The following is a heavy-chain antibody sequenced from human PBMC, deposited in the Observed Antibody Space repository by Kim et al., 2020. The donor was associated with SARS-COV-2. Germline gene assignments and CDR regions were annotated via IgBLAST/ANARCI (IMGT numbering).Heavy chain of an antibody. Sequence: YAKKFQGRVTMTRDTSISPAYMELSRLRSDDTAVYYCARGVESIAARGDYWGQGTLVTVSS. D-gene: IGHD6-6*01. J-gene: IGHJ4*02. V-gene: IGHV1-2*02. CDR3: ARGVESIAARGDY.